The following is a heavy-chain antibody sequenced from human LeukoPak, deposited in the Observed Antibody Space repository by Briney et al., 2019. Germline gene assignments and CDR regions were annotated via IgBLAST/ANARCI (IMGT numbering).Heavy chain of an antibody. Sequence: GXSLXLSCAASGFTFSNYWMTWVRQAPGKGLEWMANIKEDGSGKNYVDSVEGRFTISRDNAKNSVYLQMDSLRAEDTAMYYCARAGGGSASYFAYWGQGTLVTVSS. CDR1: GFTFSNYW. CDR2: IKEDGSGK. J-gene: IGHJ4*02. D-gene: IGHD6-19*01. CDR3: ARAGGGSASYFAY. V-gene: IGHV3-7*05.